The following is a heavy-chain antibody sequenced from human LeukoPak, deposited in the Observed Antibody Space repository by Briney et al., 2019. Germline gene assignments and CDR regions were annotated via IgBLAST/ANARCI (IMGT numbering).Heavy chain of an antibody. V-gene: IGHV4-59*12. D-gene: IGHD4-17*01. Sequence: SETLSLTCTVSDDSIKSYFWTWIRQSPGKGMEWIGYVFYSGSTSYNPSLRSRLTMSVDTSKNQFSLKLSSVTAADTAVYYCASHDYGDYGLDYWGQGTLVTVSS. CDR2: VFYSGST. J-gene: IGHJ4*02. CDR3: ASHDYGDYGLDY. CDR1: DDSIKSYF.